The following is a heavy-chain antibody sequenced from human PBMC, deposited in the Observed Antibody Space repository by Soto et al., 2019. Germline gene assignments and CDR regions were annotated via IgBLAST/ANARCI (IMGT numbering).Heavy chain of an antibody. CDR1: GYTFNKYP. D-gene: IGHD3-10*01. CDR3: VKKDYYGSGIYYLDY. V-gene: IGHV1-3*01. Sequence: ASVKVSCKASGYTFNKYPMHWVRQAPGQGLEWMGFINAANGDTGYSQKFRGRVTLTRDTSASTAYMELSSLRSEDTAVYYCVKKDYYGSGIYYLDYWGQGTPDTFSS. CDR2: INAANGDT. J-gene: IGHJ4*02.